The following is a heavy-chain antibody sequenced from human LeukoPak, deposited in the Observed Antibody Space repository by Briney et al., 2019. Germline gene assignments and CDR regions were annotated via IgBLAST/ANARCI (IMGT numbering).Heavy chain of an antibody. Sequence: GGSLRLSCAASGFAFSSYSMNWVRQAPGRGLEWISYISSGGRTIYYADSVEGRFTISRDSGKNSLYLLLNSLRADDTAVYFCVRESITGHRTFDYWGQGTLITVSA. CDR2: ISSGGRTI. J-gene: IGHJ4*02. CDR3: VRESITGHRTFDY. V-gene: IGHV3-48*01. D-gene: IGHD1-20*01. CDR1: GFAFSSYS.